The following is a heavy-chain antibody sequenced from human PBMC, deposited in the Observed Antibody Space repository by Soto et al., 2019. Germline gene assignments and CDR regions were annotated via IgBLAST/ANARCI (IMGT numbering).Heavy chain of an antibody. J-gene: IGHJ6*02. CDR3: ARHERSSSSLYYYYYGMDV. CDR2: IYYSGST. D-gene: IGHD6-6*01. V-gene: IGHV4-39*01. Sequence: PSETLSLTCTVSGGSISSSGYYWGWIRQPPGKGLEWIGSIYYSGSTYYNPSLKSRVTISVDTSKNQFSLKLSSVTAADTAVYYCARHERSSSSLYYYYYGMDVWGQGTTVTVSS. CDR1: GGSISSSGYY.